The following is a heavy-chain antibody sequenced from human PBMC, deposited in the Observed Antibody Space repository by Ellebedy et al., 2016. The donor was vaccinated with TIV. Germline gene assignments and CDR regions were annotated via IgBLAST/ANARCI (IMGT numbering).Heavy chain of an antibody. CDR3: ASSDYYDGSSYYEFYGY. CDR1: GGSISDNRFY. CDR2: LYYSGST. Sequence: SETLSLXXSVSGGSISDNRFYWGWIRQPPGKGLEWIGSLYYSGSTYYNPSLTSRVTISVDTSKNQFSLKLSSVTAADTAVYFCASSDYYDGSSYYEFYGYWGQGTLVTVSS. J-gene: IGHJ4*02. V-gene: IGHV4-39*01. D-gene: IGHD3-22*01.